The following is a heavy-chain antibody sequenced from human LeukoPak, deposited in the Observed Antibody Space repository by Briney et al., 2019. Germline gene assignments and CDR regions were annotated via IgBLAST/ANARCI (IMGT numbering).Heavy chain of an antibody. CDR2: INDDGRTK. D-gene: IGHD3-10*01. J-gene: IGHJ4*02. CDR1: GFTFSSYW. V-gene: IGHV3-74*01. CDR3: TRGREGNYGLFDS. Sequence: GGSLRLSCATSGFTFSSYWMHWVRQAPGKGLVWVSRINDDGRTKNYADSVKGRFTISRDNAKNTVYLQMSSLRAEDTAVYYCTRGREGNYGLFDSWGQGTLVTLSS.